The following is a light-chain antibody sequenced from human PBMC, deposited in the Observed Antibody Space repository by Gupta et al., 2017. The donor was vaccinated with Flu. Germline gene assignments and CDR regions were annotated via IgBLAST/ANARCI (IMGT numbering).Light chain of an antibody. Sequence: EIVMTQSPATLSVSPGERATLSCRASQSVSSNLAWYQQKPGQAPRRLIYGASTRATGIPARFSGSGCGTEFTLTISSRQSEDFAVYYCQQYNNWPQSSFGQGTKVEI. CDR1: QSVSSN. J-gene: IGKJ2*03. V-gene: IGKV3-15*01. CDR2: GAS. CDR3: QQYNNWPQSS.